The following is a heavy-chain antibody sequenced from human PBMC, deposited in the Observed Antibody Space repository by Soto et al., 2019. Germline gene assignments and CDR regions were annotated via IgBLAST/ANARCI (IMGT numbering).Heavy chain of an antibody. Sequence: SETLSLTCAVYGGSFSGYYWSWIRQPPGKGLEWIGEINHSGSTNYNPSLKSRVTISVDTSNQFSLKLSSVTAADTAVYYCAKPTRQWLGLRYYYGMDVWGQGTTVTVSS. D-gene: IGHD6-19*01. J-gene: IGHJ6*02. V-gene: IGHV4-34*01. CDR3: AKPTRQWLGLRYYYGMDV. CDR2: INHSGST. CDR1: GGSFSGYY.